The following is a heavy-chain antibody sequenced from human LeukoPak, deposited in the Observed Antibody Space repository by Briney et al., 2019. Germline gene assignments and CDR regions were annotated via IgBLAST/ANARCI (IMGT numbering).Heavy chain of an antibody. D-gene: IGHD6-19*01. Sequence: GGSLRLSCAASGFTFSSYAMSWVRQAPGKGLEWVSVIYSGDSTYYADSVKGRFTISRDNSKNTLYLQMNSLRAEDTAVYYCAIDRRPGTGFLHYYYMDVWGKGTTVTVSS. V-gene: IGHV3-23*03. CDR1: GFTFSSYA. CDR3: AIDRRPGTGFLHYYYMDV. CDR2: IYSGDST. J-gene: IGHJ6*03.